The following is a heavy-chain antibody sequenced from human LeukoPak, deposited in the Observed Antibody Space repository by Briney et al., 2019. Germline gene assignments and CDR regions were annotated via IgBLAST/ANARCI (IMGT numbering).Heavy chain of an antibody. CDR1: GYTFTSYG. CDR2: ISAYNGNT. Sequence: ASVKVSCTASGYTFTSYGISWVRQAPGQGLEWMGWISAYNGNTNYAQKLQGRVTMTTDTSTSTAYMELRSLRSDDTAVYYCAREGAIYQYSYGSYYYYGMDVWGQGTTVTVSS. D-gene: IGHD5-18*01. V-gene: IGHV1-18*01. CDR3: AREGAIYQYSYGSYYYYGMDV. J-gene: IGHJ6*02.